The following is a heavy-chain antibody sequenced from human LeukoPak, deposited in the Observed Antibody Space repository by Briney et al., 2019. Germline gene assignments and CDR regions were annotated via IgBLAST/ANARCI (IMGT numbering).Heavy chain of an antibody. CDR1: GYTFTSYG. D-gene: IGHD3-9*01. Sequence: ASVKVSCKASGYTFTSYGISWVRQAPGQGLEWMGWISAYNGNQNYAQKLQGRVTMTTDTSTSAAYMELRSLRSDDTAVYYCARVHQTRGYDILTGYYYYYYGMDVWGQGTTVTVSS. V-gene: IGHV1-18*01. CDR2: ISAYNGNQ. CDR3: ARVHQTRGYDILTGYYYYYYGMDV. J-gene: IGHJ6*02.